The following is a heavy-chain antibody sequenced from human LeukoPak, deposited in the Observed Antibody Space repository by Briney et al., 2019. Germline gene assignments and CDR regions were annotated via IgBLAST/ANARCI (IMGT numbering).Heavy chain of an antibody. J-gene: IGHJ4*02. CDR2: IYPGDSDT. Sequence: GESLKISCKGSGYSFTSYWIGWVRQMPGKGLEWMGIIYPGDSDTRYSPSFQGQVTISADKSISTAYLQWSSLKASDTAMYYCARHLRNYDILTGQIDYWAQGTLVTVSS. D-gene: IGHD3-9*01. V-gene: IGHV5-51*01. CDR3: ARHLRNYDILTGQIDY. CDR1: GYSFTSYW.